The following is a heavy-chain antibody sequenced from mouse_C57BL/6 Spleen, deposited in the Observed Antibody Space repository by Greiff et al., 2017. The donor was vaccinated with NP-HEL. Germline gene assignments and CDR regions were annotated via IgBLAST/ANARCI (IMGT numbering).Heavy chain of an antibody. CDR1: GFTFSSYA. V-gene: IGHV5-4*01. Sequence: EVQLQQSGGGLVKPGGSLKLSCAASGFTFSSYAMSWVRQTPEKRLEWVATISDGGSYTYYPDNVKGRFTISRDNAKNNLYLQMSHLKSEDTAMYYCARATGYYFDYWGQGTTLTVSS. J-gene: IGHJ2*01. CDR2: ISDGGSYT. CDR3: ARATGYYFDY. D-gene: IGHD2-1*01.